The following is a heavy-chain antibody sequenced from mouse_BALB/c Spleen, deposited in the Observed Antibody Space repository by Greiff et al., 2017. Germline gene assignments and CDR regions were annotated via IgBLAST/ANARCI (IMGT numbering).Heavy chain of an antibody. CDR1: GFTFTDYY. CDR3: ARDREGDY. V-gene: IGHV7-3*02. Sequence: EVMLVESGGGLVQPGGSLRLSCATSGFTFTDYYMSWVRQPPGKALEWLGFIRNKANGYTTEYSASVKGRFTISRDNSQSILYLQMNTLRAEDSATYYCARDREGDYWGQGTTLTVSS. J-gene: IGHJ2*01. CDR2: IRNKANGYTT.